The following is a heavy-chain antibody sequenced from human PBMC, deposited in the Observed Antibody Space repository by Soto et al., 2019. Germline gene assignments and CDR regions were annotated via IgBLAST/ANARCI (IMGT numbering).Heavy chain of an antibody. D-gene: IGHD1-1*01. CDR3: ARVQLYNWFDP. J-gene: IGHJ5*02. Sequence: PSETLSLTCTVSGGSVSSGSYYWSWIRQPPGKGLEWIGYIYYSGSTNYNPSLKSRVTISVDTSKNQFSLKLSSVTAADTAVYYCARVQLYNWFDPWGQGTLVTVSS. CDR2: IYYSGST. CDR1: GGSVSSGSYY. V-gene: IGHV4-61*01.